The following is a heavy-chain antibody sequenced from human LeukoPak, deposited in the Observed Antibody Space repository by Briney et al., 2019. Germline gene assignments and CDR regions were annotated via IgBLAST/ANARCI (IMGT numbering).Heavy chain of an antibody. CDR2: ISSSSSYI. CDR3: ARESHRGSGYSIDY. D-gene: IGHD3-22*01. Sequence: GGSLRLSCAASGFTFSSYSMNWVRQAPGKGLEWVSSISSSSSYIYYADSVKGRFTISRDNAKNSLYLQMNSLRAEDMAVYYCARESHRGSGYSIDYWGQGTLVTVSS. CDR1: GFTFSSYS. J-gene: IGHJ4*02. V-gene: IGHV3-21*01.